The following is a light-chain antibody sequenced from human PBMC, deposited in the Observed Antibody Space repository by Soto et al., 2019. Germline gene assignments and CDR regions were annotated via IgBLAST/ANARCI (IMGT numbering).Light chain of an antibody. Sequence: EIVFTQSPGTLSLSPGERATLSCRASQTVSRTYLAWYQQKPGQAPRLLIYGASSRATGIPDRFSGSGSGTDFTLTISRLEPEDFAAYYCQQYGSSPLTFGGGTKVDIK. V-gene: IGKV3-20*01. CDR3: QQYGSSPLT. CDR1: QTVSRTY. J-gene: IGKJ4*01. CDR2: GAS.